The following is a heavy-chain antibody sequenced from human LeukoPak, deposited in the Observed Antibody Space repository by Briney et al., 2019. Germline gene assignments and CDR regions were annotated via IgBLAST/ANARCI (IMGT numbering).Heavy chain of an antibody. CDR3: ATTLIANGDYDHYGMDV. CDR2: IYYSGST. J-gene: IGHJ6*02. V-gene: IGHV4-31*03. Sequence: SETLSLTCTVSGGSISSGGYYWSWIRQHPGKGLEWIGYIYYSGSTYYNPSLKSRVTISVDTSKNQFSLKLSSVTAADTAVYYCATTLIANGDYDHYGMDVWGQGTTVTVSS. CDR1: GGSISSGGYY. D-gene: IGHD4-17*01.